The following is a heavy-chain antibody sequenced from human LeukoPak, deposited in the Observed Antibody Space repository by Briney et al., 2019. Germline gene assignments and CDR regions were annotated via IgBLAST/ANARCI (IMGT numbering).Heavy chain of an antibody. CDR2: IYYSGST. CDR1: GGSISSYY. Sequence: SETLSLTCTVSGGSISSYYWSWIRQPPGKGLEWIGYIYYSGSTNYNPSLKSRVTISVDTSKNQFSLKLSSVTAADTAVYYCARGYSSGWLRGHYYYMDVWGKGTTVTVSS. V-gene: IGHV4-59*01. J-gene: IGHJ6*03. CDR3: ARGYSSGWLRGHYYYMDV. D-gene: IGHD6-19*01.